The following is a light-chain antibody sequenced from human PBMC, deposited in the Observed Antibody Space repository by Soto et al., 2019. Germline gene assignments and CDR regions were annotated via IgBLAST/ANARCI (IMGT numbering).Light chain of an antibody. CDR3: QQDNNWPPWT. CDR2: GAS. Sequence: EIVMTQSPATLSVSPGERATLSCRASQSVSSNLAWYQQKPGQAPRLLISGASTRATGIPARFSGSGSGTEFTLTISSLQSEDFAGYYCQQDNNWPPWTFGQGTKVEIK. J-gene: IGKJ1*01. V-gene: IGKV3-15*01. CDR1: QSVSSN.